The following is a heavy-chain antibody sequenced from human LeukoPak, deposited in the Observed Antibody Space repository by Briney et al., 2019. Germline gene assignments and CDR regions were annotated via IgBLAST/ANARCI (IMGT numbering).Heavy chain of an antibody. J-gene: IGHJ4*02. Sequence: ASVKVSCKASGYTFTSYYMHWVRQAPGQGLEWMGWINPNSGGTNYAQKFQGRVTMTRDTSISTAYMELSRLRSDDTAVYYCARVRGRYDHKDYWGQGTLVTVSS. V-gene: IGHV1-2*02. CDR1: GYTFTSYY. D-gene: IGHD1-14*01. CDR2: INPNSGGT. CDR3: ARVRGRYDHKDY.